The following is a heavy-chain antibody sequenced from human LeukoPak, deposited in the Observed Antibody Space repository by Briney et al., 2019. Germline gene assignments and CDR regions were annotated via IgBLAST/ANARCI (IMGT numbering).Heavy chain of an antibody. J-gene: IGHJ4*02. V-gene: IGHV1-69*04. D-gene: IGHD3-22*01. CDR2: IIPNLGTT. CDR1: GGTSNSHA. Sequence: SVKVSCKASGGTSNSHAISWVRQAPGQGLEWMGRIIPNLGTTNRAQNFQGRVTLTADKSTNTAYMELTSLTSDDTAVYYCATTNDGGGYQWGDFFDFWGQGTLVTVSS. CDR3: ATTNDGGGYQWGDFFDF.